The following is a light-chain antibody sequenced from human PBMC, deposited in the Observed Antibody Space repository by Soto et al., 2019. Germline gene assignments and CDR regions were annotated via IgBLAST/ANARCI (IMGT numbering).Light chain of an antibody. CDR2: DAS. CDR1: QSVSSY. V-gene: IGKV3-11*01. Sequence: EIVLTQSPATLSLSPGERATLSCRASQSVSSYLAWYQQKPGQAPRLLIYDASNRATGIPARFSGSGSGTDFTLTISSLEPEDFAVYYCQQRSNLPSFGPGNKVDIK. CDR3: QQRSNLPS. J-gene: IGKJ3*01.